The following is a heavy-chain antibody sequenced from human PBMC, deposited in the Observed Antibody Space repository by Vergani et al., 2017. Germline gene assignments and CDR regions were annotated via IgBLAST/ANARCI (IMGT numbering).Heavy chain of an antibody. CDR3: TTDYGSGSYYNVGWFDP. Sequence: EVQLVESGGGLVKPGGSLRLSCAASGFTFRNAWLSWVRQAPGKGLEWVGRIKSKTDGGTKDYAAPVKGRFTISRDDSKNTLYLQMNSLKTEDTAVYYXTTDYGSGSYYNVGWFDPWGQGTLVTVSS. D-gene: IGHD3-10*01. V-gene: IGHV3-15*01. CDR2: IKSKTDGGTK. J-gene: IGHJ5*02. CDR1: GFTFRNAW.